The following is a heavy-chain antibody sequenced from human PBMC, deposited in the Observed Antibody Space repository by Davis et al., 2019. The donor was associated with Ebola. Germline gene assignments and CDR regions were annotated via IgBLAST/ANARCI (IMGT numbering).Heavy chain of an antibody. V-gene: IGHV1-69*06. CDR3: ARDGILTGFDYYGMDV. J-gene: IGHJ6*02. Sequence: SVKVSCKASGGTFSSYAISWVRQAPGQGLEWMGGIIPIFGTANYAQKFQGRVTITADKSTSTAYMELSSLRSEDTAVYYCARDGILTGFDYYGMDVWGQGTTVTVSS. D-gene: IGHD3-9*01. CDR1: GGTFSSYA. CDR2: IIPIFGTA.